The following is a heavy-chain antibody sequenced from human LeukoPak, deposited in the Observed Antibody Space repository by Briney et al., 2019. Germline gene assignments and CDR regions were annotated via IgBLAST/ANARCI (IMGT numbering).Heavy chain of an antibody. Sequence: SETLSLTCTVSGGSISSYYWSWIRQPPGKGLEWTGYIYYSGSTNYNPSLKSRVTISVDTSKNQFSLKLSSVTAADTAVYYCARRGYGPDYAPWFDYWGQGTLVTVSS. D-gene: IGHD4-17*01. J-gene: IGHJ4*02. V-gene: IGHV4-59*08. CDR3: ARRGYGPDYAPWFDY. CDR2: IYYSGST. CDR1: GGSISSYY.